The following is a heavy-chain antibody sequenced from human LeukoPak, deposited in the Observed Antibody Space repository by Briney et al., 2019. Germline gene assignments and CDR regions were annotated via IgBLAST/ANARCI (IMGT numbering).Heavy chain of an antibody. CDR1: GGSISSCGYS. D-gene: IGHD2-2*02. Sequence: SQTLSLICAVSGGSISSCGYSWSWIRQPPGKGLGWIGYIYHSGSTYYNPSLKSRVTISVDRSKNQFSLKLSSVTAADTAVYYCASGVIGYCSSTSCYTVGMDVWGQGTTVTVSS. CDR3: ASGVIGYCSSTSCYTVGMDV. CDR2: IYHSGST. V-gene: IGHV4-30-2*01. J-gene: IGHJ6*02.